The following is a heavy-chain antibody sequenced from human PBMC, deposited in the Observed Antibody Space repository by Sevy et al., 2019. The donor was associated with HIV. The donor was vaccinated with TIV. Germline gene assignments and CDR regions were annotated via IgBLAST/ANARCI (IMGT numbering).Heavy chain of an antibody. J-gene: IGHJ4*02. CDR1: GGSISSGGYS. V-gene: IGHV4-30-2*01. Sequence: SQTLSLTCAVSGGSISSGGYSWSWIRQPPGKCLEWIGYIYHSGGTSYNPSLKSRVTISVDRSKNQFSLKLSSVTAADTAVYYCARALYDFWSGYYQPTFDYWGQGTLVTVSS. CDR3: ARALYDFWSGYYQPTFDY. D-gene: IGHD3-3*01. CDR2: IYHSGGT.